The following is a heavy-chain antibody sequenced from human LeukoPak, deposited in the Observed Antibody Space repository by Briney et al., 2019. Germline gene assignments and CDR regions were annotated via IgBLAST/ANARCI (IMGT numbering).Heavy chain of an antibody. J-gene: IGHJ4*02. CDR2: MNPNSGNT. V-gene: IGHV1-8*01. CDR1: GYTFTSYD. Sequence: ASVRVSCKAPGYTFTSYDINWVRQATGQGLEWMGWMNPNSGNTGYAQKFQGRVTMTRNTSISTAYMELSSLRSEDTAVYYCATGIAAAGIGDYWGQGTLVTVSS. D-gene: IGHD6-13*01. CDR3: ATGIAAAGIGDY.